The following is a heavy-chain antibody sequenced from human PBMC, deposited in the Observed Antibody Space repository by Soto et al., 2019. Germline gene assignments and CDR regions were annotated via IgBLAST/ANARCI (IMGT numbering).Heavy chain of an antibody. CDR2: ISAYNGNT. CDR1: GYTFTSYG. V-gene: IGHV1-18*01. D-gene: IGHD5-18*01. Sequence: GASVKVSCKASGYTFTSYGISWVRQAPGQGLEWMGWISAYNGNTNYAQKLQGRVTMTTDTSTSTAYMELRSLRSDDTAVYYCARVRIQLWSDHKEFDYWGQGTLVTVSS. J-gene: IGHJ4*02. CDR3: ARVRIQLWSDHKEFDY.